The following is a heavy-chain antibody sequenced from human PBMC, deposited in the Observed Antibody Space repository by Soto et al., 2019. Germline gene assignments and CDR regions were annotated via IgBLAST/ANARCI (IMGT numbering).Heavy chain of an antibody. CDR3: ARESSYSSPPRRNNWFDP. CDR1: GGTFSSYA. J-gene: IGHJ5*02. V-gene: IGHV1-69*06. CDR2: IIPIFGTA. D-gene: IGHD6-13*01. Sequence: GASVKVSRKASGGTFSSYAISWVRQAPGQGLEWMGGIIPIFGTANYAQKFQGRVTITADKSTSTAYMELSSLRSEDTAVYYCARESSYSSPPRRNNWFDPWGQGTLVTVSS.